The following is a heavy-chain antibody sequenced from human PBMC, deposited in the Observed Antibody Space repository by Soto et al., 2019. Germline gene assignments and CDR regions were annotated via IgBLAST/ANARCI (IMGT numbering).Heavy chain of an antibody. CDR1: GVAFNSYA. CDR2: IIPIFGTA. CDR3: ARDTAMVNQRSYFDY. Sequence: SVKVSWKASGVAFNSYAISWVRQAPGQGLGWMGGIIPIFGTANYAQKFQGRVTITADESTSTAYMELSSLRSEDTAVYYCARDTAMVNQRSYFDYWGQGTLVTVSS. D-gene: IGHD5-18*01. J-gene: IGHJ4*02. V-gene: IGHV1-69*13.